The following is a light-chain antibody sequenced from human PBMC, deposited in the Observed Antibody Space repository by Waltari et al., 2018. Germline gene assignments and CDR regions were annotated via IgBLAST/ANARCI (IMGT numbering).Light chain of an antibody. CDR3: HQYGSLPLT. Sequence: DIVLTPSPRTLSFSRGGKAILHCRASQSVSSRSLAWFQQKPGQPPRLLVYGASSRANGIPDRFSGSGSGTDFTLTISRLEPEDFAVYYCHQYGSLPLTFGGGTKVEIK. CDR2: GAS. V-gene: IGKV3-20*01. J-gene: IGKJ4*01. CDR1: QSVSSRS.